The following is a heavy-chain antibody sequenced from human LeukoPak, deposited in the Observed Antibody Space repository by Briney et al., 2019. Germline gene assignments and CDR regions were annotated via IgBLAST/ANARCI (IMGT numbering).Heavy chain of an antibody. CDR1: GFTFGDYA. Sequence: GGSLRLSCTASGFTFGDYAMSWVRQAPEDGLEWVSYISSSSSTIYYAVAVKGRFTISRDNANNSLYLQMNSLRAEDTAVYYCASPGPMIVVVSDDAFDIWGQRTMVTVSS. CDR2: ISSSSSTI. V-gene: IGHV3-11*04. J-gene: IGHJ3*02. D-gene: IGHD3-22*01. CDR3: ASPGPMIVVVSDDAFDI.